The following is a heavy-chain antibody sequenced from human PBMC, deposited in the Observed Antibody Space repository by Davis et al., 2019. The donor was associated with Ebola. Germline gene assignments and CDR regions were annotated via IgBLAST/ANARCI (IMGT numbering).Heavy chain of an antibody. CDR3: ARAPSRWGPYYYYYMDV. J-gene: IGHJ6*03. V-gene: IGHV4-59*12. D-gene: IGHD4-23*01. Sequence: PSETLSLTCTVSGGSISSYYWSWIRQPPGKGLEWIGYIYYSGSTNYNPSLKSRVTISVDTSKNQFSLKLSSVTAADTAVYYCARAPSRWGPYYYYYMDVWGKGTTVTVSS. CDR1: GGSISSYY. CDR2: IYYSGST.